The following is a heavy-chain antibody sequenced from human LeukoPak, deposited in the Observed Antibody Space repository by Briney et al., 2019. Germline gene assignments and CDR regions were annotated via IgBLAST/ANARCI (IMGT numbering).Heavy chain of an antibody. J-gene: IGHJ4*01. CDR3: TRVSLTEPDCDFWSGNHYHDD. CDR1: GGTFSSYA. D-gene: IGHD3-3*01. CDR2: IIPIFGTA. Sequence: SVKVSCKASGGTFSSYAISWVRQAPGQGLEWMGGIIPIFGTANYAQKFQGRVTITADESTSTAYMELSSLRSEDTAVYYCTRVSLTEPDCDFWSGNHYHDDWGQGALVTVSS. V-gene: IGHV1-69*13.